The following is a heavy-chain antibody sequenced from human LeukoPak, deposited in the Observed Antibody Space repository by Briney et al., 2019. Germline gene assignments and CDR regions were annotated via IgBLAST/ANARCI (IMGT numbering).Heavy chain of an antibody. CDR2: ISGSGIST. CDR3: AREILAPGKTHDY. CDR1: GFTFNSYS. V-gene: IGHV3-21*01. J-gene: IGHJ4*02. Sequence: GGSLRLSCAASGFTFNSYSMNWFRQAPGKGLEWVSGISGSGISTYYADSVKGRFTISRDNAKNTLFLQMSSLRAEDTAVYFCAREILAPGKTHDYWGQGTLVTVSS.